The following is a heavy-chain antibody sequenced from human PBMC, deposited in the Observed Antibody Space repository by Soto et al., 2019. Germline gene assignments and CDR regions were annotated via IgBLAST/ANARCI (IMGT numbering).Heavy chain of an antibody. D-gene: IGHD2-2*01. CDR2: IIPIVGTG. J-gene: IGHJ6*02. CDR3: ARVVILVPTASTHYYYHMDV. Sequence: QVQLVQSGAEVRKPGSSVTVSCKASGGTFSNYAISWVRQAPGQGLEWMGGIIPIVGTGSYAQKFQGRVTITGDEPTTTAYMELSSLRFEDTAVYYCARVVILVPTASTHYYYHMDVWGPGTTVTVSS. V-gene: IGHV1-69*01. CDR1: GGTFSNYA.